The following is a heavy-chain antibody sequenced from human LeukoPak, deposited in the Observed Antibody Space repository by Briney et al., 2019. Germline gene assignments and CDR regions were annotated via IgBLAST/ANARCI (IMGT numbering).Heavy chain of an antibody. Sequence: GGSLRLSCAASGFTFSSYAMSWVRQAPGKGLEWVSAISDSGDTTYYADSVKGRFTISRDNSENTLYLQMNRLRAEDTAVYYCAKDRACSGGSCYSSFDNWGQGTLVTVSS. J-gene: IGHJ4*02. V-gene: IGHV3-23*01. CDR2: ISDSGDTT. CDR3: AKDRACSGGSCYSSFDN. D-gene: IGHD2-15*01. CDR1: GFTFSSYA.